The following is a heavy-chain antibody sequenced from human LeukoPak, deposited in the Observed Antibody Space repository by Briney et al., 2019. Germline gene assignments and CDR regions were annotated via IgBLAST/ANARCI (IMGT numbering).Heavy chain of an antibody. V-gene: IGHV3-7*01. D-gene: IGHD3-22*01. CDR2: IKQDGSMI. CDR1: GFTFSGYW. J-gene: IGHJ4*02. Sequence: PGGSLRLSCAAFGFTFSGYWMSWVRQAPGKGLERVANIKQDGSMIHYVDSAKGRFTISRDNAKNSLYLQMNYLRAEDTALYYCATSDDSSGSDWGQGTLVTVSS. CDR3: ATSDDSSGSD.